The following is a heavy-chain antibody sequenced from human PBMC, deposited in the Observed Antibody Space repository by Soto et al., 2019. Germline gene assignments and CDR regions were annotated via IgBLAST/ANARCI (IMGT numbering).Heavy chain of an antibody. J-gene: IGHJ4*01. CDR1: GYTFTSYG. V-gene: IGHV1-18*01. CDR2: ISGYNGST. Sequence: ASVKVSCKASGYTFTSYGVSWVRQAPGQGLEWMGWISGYNGSTNYAQKLQGRVTMTTDTSSTTAYMELRSLRSDDTAVYYCARDKQLAYSSSWYKTSFDYWG. D-gene: IGHD6-13*01. CDR3: ARDKQLAYSSSWYKTSFDY.